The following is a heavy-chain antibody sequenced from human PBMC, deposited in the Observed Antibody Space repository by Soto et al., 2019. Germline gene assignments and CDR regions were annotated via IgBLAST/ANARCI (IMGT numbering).Heavy chain of an antibody. CDR1: GFTFSSYA. J-gene: IGHJ4*02. CDR2: ISGSGGST. Sequence: EVQLLESGGGLVQPGGSLRLSCAASGFTFSSYAMSWVRQAPGKGLEWVSAISGSGGSTYYADSVKGRFTISRDNSKNTLYLQMTSLRAEDTAVYYCARRALDIVLMVYSYYFDYWGQGTLVTVSS. V-gene: IGHV3-23*01. CDR3: ARRALDIVLMVYSYYFDY. D-gene: IGHD2-8*01.